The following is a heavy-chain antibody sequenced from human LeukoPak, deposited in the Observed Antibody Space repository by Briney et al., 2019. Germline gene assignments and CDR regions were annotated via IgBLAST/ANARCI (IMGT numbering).Heavy chain of an antibody. J-gene: IGHJ4*02. CDR2: ISGSGGTK. V-gene: IGHV3-23*01. CDR3: ARDSGDFWSNFDY. Sequence: GGSLRLSCAPSGFTFTNYAMSWVGPAPGKGLEWVSAISGSGGTKHYADSVKGRFTISRDNSKNTLYLQMNSLRAEDTAVYYCARDSGDFWSNFDYWGQGTLVTVSS. D-gene: IGHD3-3*01. CDR1: GFTFTNYA.